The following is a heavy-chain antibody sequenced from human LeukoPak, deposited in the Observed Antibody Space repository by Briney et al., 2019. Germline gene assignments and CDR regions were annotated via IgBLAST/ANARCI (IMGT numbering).Heavy chain of an antibody. D-gene: IGHD3-22*01. V-gene: IGHV3-30*02. CDR3: AKTMSPYYYDSSGF. CDR2: IRYDGTNK. CDR1: GFTFSSYG. J-gene: IGHJ4*02. Sequence: GGSLRLSCAASGFTFSSYGMHWVRQAPGKGLEWVAFIRYDGTNKYYADSVKGRFTISRDNSKNTLYLQMNNLRAEDTAVYYCAKTMSPYYYDSSGFWGQGTLVTVSS.